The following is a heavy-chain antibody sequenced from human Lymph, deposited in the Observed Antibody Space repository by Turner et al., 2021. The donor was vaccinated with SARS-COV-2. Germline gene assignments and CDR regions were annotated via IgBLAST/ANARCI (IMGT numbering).Heavy chain of an antibody. V-gene: IGHV3-53*01. D-gene: IGHD4-17*01. J-gene: IGHJ4*02. CDR3: ARVLPYGDYFDY. CDR1: EFTVSSNY. Sequence: EVQLIESGGVLIHPRWSLQLPCPASEFTVSSNYMSWVRQAPGKGLEWVSIIYSGGSTYYADSVKGRFTISRDNSKNTLYLQMNSLRAEDTAVYYCARVLPYGDYFDYWGQGTLVTVSS. CDR2: IYSGGST.